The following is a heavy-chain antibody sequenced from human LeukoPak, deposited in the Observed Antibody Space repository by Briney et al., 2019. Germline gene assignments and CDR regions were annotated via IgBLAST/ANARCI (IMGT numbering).Heavy chain of an antibody. CDR3: AKDRVTPTDY. Sequence: GGCLRLSCAASGFTFSSYAMSWVRQAPGKGLEWVSAISGSGGSTYYVDSVKGRFTISRDNSKNTLYLQMNTLRAEDTAVYYCAKDRVTPTDYWGQGTLVTVSS. V-gene: IGHV3-23*01. D-gene: IGHD2-21*02. CDR1: GFTFSSYA. J-gene: IGHJ4*02. CDR2: ISGSGGST.